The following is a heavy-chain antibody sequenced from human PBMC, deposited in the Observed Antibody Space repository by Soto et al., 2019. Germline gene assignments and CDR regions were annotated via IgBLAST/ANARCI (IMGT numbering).Heavy chain of an antibody. CDR3: SRGRPPRY. CDR2: IDHSGSI. J-gene: IGHJ4*02. CDR1: DETFSGYY. V-gene: IGHV4-34*10. Sequence: SDTLSLTCTVSDETFSGYYWSWIRQPPGKGLEWIGDIDHSGSIHYNPSLKSRLTMSVDTSRKHFSLSLSSVTAADAGTYFCSRGRPPRYWGQGTLVTVSS.